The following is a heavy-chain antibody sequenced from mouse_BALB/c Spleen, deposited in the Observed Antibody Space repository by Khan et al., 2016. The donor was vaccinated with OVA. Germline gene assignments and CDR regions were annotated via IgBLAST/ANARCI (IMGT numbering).Heavy chain of an antibody. J-gene: IGHJ2*01. CDR2: INPSTDYT. CDR1: GYTFINYW. Sequence: QMQLEESGAELAKPGASVKMSCKASGYTFINYWILWVKQRPGQGLEWIGYINPSTDYTEYNQNFKDKATLTADKSSSTAYMQLSSLTSEDSAVDYCARRGLRWDFDYWGQGTTLTVSS. CDR3: ARRGLRWDFDY. V-gene: IGHV1-7*01. D-gene: IGHD1-1*01.